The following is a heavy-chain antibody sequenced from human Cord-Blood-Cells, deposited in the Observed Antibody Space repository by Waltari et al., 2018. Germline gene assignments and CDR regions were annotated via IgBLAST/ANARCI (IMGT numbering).Heavy chain of an antibody. Sequence: EVQLVESGGGLVQPGGSLRLSCAASGFTFSSYSMTWVRQAPVKGLEWFSYISSSSSTIYYADSVKGRFTISRDNAKNSLYLQMNSLRDEDTAVYYCARDNEDSSSFDYWGQGTLVTVSS. V-gene: IGHV3-48*02. J-gene: IGHJ4*02. CDR2: ISSSSSTI. CDR1: GFTFSSYS. D-gene: IGHD6-6*01. CDR3: ARDNEDSSSFDY.